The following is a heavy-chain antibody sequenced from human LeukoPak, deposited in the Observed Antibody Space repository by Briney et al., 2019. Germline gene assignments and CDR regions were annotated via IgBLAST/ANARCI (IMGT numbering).Heavy chain of an antibody. CDR1: GFSFSNYA. Sequence: GGSLRLSCAASGFSFSNYAMHWVRQAPGKGLEWVADISSDGNNKYYADSVKGRFTISRDNSKNTLYLQMNSLRAEDTAVYYCAKDSRGWYPDFPFDYWGQGTLVTVSS. CDR3: AKDSRGWYPDFPFDY. J-gene: IGHJ4*02. CDR2: ISSDGNNK. V-gene: IGHV3-30-3*01. D-gene: IGHD6-19*01.